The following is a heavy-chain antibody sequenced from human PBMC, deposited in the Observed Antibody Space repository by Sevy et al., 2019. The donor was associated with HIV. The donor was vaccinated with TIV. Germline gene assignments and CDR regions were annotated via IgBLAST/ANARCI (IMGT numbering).Heavy chain of an antibody. D-gene: IGHD3-22*01. CDR2: FEPEDDET. CDR1: GYTLSQLS. CDR3: ATTKDYYDSSGSPFNY. Sequence: ASVKVSCKVSGYTLSQLSMHWVRQAPGKGLEWMGSFEPEDDETIYAQKFQGRVTMTEDRSTDTAYMELSSLRSEDPAVYYCATTKDYYDSSGSPFNYWGQGTLVTVSS. J-gene: IGHJ4*02. V-gene: IGHV1-24*01.